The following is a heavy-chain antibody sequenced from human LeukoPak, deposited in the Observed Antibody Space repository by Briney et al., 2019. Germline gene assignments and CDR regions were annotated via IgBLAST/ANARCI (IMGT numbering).Heavy chain of an antibody. Sequence: VASVKVSCKASGYTFTSYGISWVRQAPGQGLEWMGWISAYNGNTNYAQKLQGRVTMTTDTSTSTAYMELRSLRSDDTAVYYCATIFGVVIMSYYYYGMGVWGQGTTVTVSS. CDR2: ISAYNGNT. D-gene: IGHD3-3*01. CDR3: ATIFGVVIMSYYYYGMGV. CDR1: GYTFTSYG. V-gene: IGHV1-18*01. J-gene: IGHJ6*02.